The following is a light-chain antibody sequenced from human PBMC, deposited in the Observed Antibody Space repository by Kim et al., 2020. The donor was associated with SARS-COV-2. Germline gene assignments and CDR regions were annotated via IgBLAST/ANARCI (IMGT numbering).Light chain of an antibody. CDR2: EVS. Sequence: PGQSITSSCTGSSSDGGSYNLVSRYQQLPGKAPKLKIYEVSNRPAGLSTRCSGSKSGDTASLTISGLQAEDEADYYCYSYTSTVVFGGGTQLTVL. V-gene: IGLV2-23*02. CDR1: SSDGGSYNL. J-gene: IGLJ2*01. CDR3: YSYTSTVV.